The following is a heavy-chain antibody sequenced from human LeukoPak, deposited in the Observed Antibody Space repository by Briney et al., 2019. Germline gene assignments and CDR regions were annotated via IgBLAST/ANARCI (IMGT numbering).Heavy chain of an antibody. Sequence: PGGSLRLSCAASGFSFRSLGMNWVRQAPGKGLEWVSSISGDSAHIYYADSMRGRFTISRDNAKNSLNLQMNYLRAEDTAVYYCSNFETVGVKPFESWGQGTLVTVSS. CDR2: ISGDSAHI. D-gene: IGHD1-26*01. CDR1: GFSFRSLG. V-gene: IGHV3-21*01. CDR3: SNFETVGVKPFES. J-gene: IGHJ4*02.